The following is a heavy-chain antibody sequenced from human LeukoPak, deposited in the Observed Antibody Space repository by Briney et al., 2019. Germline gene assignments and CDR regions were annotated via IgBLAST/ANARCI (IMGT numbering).Heavy chain of an antibody. V-gene: IGHV4-59*01. CDR3: ARHDYGGNRHFDY. CDR2: IYYDGST. D-gene: IGHD4-23*01. CDR1: GGSISSYY. J-gene: IGHJ4*02. Sequence: SETLSLTCSVSGGSISSYYWSWVRQPPGKGLEWIGYIYYDGSTNYNPSLKSRVTISVDTSKNQFSLKLSSVTAADTALYYCARHDYGGNRHFDYWGQGTLVTVSS.